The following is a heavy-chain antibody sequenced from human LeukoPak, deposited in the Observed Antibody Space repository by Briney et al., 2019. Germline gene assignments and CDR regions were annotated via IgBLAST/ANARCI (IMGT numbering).Heavy chain of an antibody. J-gene: IGHJ4*02. CDR3: ARHGYTASHYFLDY. V-gene: IGHV4-4*07. CDR2: IYTTGTT. Sequence: SETLSLTCTVSSGSIDSYYWGWVRQPAGRGLEWIGRIYTTGTTHYNPSLKSRLTMSVDTSKRQFSLNLRSVTAADTAIYFCARHGYTASHYFLDYWGQGILVTVSS. CDR1: SGSIDSYY. D-gene: IGHD3-16*01.